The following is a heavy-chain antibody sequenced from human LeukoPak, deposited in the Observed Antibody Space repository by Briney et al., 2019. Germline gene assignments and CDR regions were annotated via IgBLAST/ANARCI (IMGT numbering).Heavy chain of an antibody. D-gene: IGHD3-10*01. Sequence: GGSLRLSCAASGFTFSSYEMNWVRQAPGKGLEWVSYISSSGSTIYYADSVKGRFTISRDNSKNTLYLQMNSLRAEDTAVYYCARVSGGAGPLDYWGQGTLVTVSS. CDR1: GFTFSSYE. CDR3: ARVSGGAGPLDY. V-gene: IGHV3-48*03. J-gene: IGHJ4*02. CDR2: ISSSGSTI.